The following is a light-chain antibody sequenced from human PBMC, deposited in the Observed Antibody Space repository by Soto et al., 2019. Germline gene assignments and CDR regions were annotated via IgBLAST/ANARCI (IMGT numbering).Light chain of an antibody. V-gene: IGKV3-15*01. CDR3: QQYENWPLT. Sequence: EIVMTRSPATLSVSPGERATLSCRASQSVSSNLAWYQQRPGQAPRLLIYGASTRATGIPARFSGSRSGIEFTLSISSLQSEEFAVYHCQQYENWPLTFGGGTKVEIK. CDR2: GAS. J-gene: IGKJ4*01. CDR1: QSVSSN.